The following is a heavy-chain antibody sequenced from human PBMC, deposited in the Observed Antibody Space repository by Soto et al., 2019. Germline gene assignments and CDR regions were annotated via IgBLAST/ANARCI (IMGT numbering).Heavy chain of an antibody. J-gene: IGHJ4*02. CDR2: IDYSGST. CDR3: ARHIRTYSSSWYFDY. D-gene: IGHD6-13*01. CDR1: GGSISSYY. Sequence: QVQLQESGPGLVKPSETLSLTCTVSGGSISSYYWSWIRQPPGKGLEWIGYIDYSGSTNSNPSLKRRYTISVDTSKNQYSLKLRSVTAADTAVYDCARHIRTYSSSWYFDYGGQATLVTVSS. V-gene: IGHV4-59*08.